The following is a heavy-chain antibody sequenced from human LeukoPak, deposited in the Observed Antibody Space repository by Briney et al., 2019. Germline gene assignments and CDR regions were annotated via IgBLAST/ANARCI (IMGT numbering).Heavy chain of an antibody. CDR3: ARAPGYYYMDV. CDR2: IYHSGST. J-gene: IGHJ6*03. Sequence: SETLSLTCAVSGYSISSGYYWGWIRQPPGKGLEWIGSIYHSGSTYYNPSLKSRVPISVDTSKNPFSLKLSSVTAADTAVYYCARAPGYYYMDVWGKGTTVTVSS. D-gene: IGHD3-10*01. V-gene: IGHV4-38-2*01. CDR1: GYSISSGYY.